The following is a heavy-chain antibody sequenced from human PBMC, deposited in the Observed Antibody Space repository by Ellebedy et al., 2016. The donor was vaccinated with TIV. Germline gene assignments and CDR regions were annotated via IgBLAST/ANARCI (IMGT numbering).Heavy chain of an antibody. V-gene: IGHV3-15*01. CDR2: IKSKTDGGTT. J-gene: IGHJ6*02. CDR1: GFTFSNAW. Sequence: GESLKISCAASGFTFSNAWMSWVRQAPGKGLEWVGRIKSKTDGGTTDYAAPVKGRFTISRDDSKNTLYLQMNSLKTEDTAVYYCTLYDILAYGMDDWGQGTTVTVSS. CDR3: TLYDILAYGMDD. D-gene: IGHD3-9*01.